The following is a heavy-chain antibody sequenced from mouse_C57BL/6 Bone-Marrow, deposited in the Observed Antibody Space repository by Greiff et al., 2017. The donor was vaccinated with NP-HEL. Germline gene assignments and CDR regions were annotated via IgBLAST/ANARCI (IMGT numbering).Heavy chain of an antibody. D-gene: IGHD2-3*01. CDR3: ARDDYYEGFAY. Sequence: QVQLQQPGAELVMPGASVTLSCKASGYTFTSYWMHWVKQRPGQGLEWIGEIDPSDSYTNYNQKFKGKSTLTVDKSSSTAYMQLSSLTSEDSAVYYCARDDYYEGFAYWGQGTLVTVSA. V-gene: IGHV1-69*01. CDR1: GYTFTSYW. CDR2: IDPSDSYT. J-gene: IGHJ3*01.